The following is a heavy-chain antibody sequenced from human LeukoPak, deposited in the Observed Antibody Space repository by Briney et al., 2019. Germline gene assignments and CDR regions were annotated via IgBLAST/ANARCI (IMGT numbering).Heavy chain of an antibody. J-gene: IGHJ4*02. CDR3: ARDLKGIAYRGAFYY. CDR2: IYSGGST. CDR1: GFTFSSYA. Sequence: GGSLRLSCAASGFTFSSYAMSWVRQAPGKGLEWVSVIYSGGSTYYADSVKGRFTISRDNAKNSLYLQMNSLRAEDTAVYYCARDLKGIAYRGAFYYWGQGTLVTVSS. V-gene: IGHV3-23*03. D-gene: IGHD6-13*01.